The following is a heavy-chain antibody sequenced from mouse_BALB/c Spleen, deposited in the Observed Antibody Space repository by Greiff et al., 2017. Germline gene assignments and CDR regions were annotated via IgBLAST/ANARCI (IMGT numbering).Heavy chain of an antibody. CDR1: GFTFSSYA. J-gene: IGHJ4*01. Sequence: DVQLVESGGGLVKPGGSLKLSCAASGFTFSSYAMSWVRQTPEKRLEWVATISSGGSYTYYPDSVKGRFTISRDNAKNTLYLQMSSLRSEDTAMYYCARQELGGYAMDYWGQGTSVTVSS. CDR3: ARQELGGYAMDY. CDR2: ISSGGSYT. D-gene: IGHD4-1*01. V-gene: IGHV5-9-3*01.